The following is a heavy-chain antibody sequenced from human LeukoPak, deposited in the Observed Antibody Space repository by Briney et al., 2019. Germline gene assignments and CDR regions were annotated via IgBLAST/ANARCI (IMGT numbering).Heavy chain of an antibody. J-gene: IGHJ4*02. V-gene: IGHV4-39*01. CDR1: GGPISSSSYY. CDR2: IYYSGST. CDR3: GRTGAGTLHY. D-gene: IGHD6-13*01. Sequence: SETLSLTCTVSGGPISSSSYYWGWIRQPPGKGLEWIGSIYYSGSTYYNPSLKSRVTISVDTSKNQFSLKLSSVTAAETAVYYCGRTGAGTLHYWGQGTLVTVSS.